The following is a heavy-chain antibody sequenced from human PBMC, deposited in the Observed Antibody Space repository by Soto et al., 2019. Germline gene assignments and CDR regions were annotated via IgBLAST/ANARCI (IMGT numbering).Heavy chain of an antibody. D-gene: IGHD4-17*01. CDR3: AKPPHYGDYFFDY. J-gene: IGHJ4*02. Sequence: GSLRLSCAASGFTFSSYAMSWVRQAPGKGLEWVSAISGSGGSTYYADSVRGRFTISRDNSKNTLYLQMNSLRAEDTAVYYCAKPPHYGDYFFDYWGQGTLVTVSS. V-gene: IGHV3-23*01. CDR1: GFTFSSYA. CDR2: ISGSGGST.